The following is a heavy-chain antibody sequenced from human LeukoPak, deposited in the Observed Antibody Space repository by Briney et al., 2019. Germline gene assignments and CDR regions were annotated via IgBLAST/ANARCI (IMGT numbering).Heavy chain of an antibody. J-gene: IGHJ4*02. Sequence: SQTLSLTCAISGDSVSSNSAAWSWIRQSPSRGLEWLGRTYYRSKWYNDYAVSVKSRITINPDTSKNQFSLHLNSVTPEDTAVYYCAKGVKYSFDYWDQGTLVTVSS. V-gene: IGHV6-1*01. CDR3: AKGVKYSFDY. CDR2: TYYRSKWYN. CDR1: GDSVSSNSAA. D-gene: IGHD1-1*01.